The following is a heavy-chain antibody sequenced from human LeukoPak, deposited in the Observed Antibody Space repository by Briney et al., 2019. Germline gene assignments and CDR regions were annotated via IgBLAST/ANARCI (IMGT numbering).Heavy chain of an antibody. D-gene: IGHD6-13*01. CDR2: MNPNSGNT. CDR3: ARGPRRIAAATLYYFDY. Sequence: ASVKVSCKASGYTFTSYDINWVRQATGQGLEWMGWMNPNSGNTGYAQKFQGRVIITRNTSISTAYMELSSLRSEDTAVYYCARGPRRIAAATLYYFDYWGQGTLVTVSS. J-gene: IGHJ4*02. CDR1: GYTFTSYD. V-gene: IGHV1-8*03.